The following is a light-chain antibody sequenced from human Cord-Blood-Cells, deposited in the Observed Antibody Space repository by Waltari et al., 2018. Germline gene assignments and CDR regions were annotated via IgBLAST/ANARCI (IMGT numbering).Light chain of an antibody. CDR1: SNTVGCYHY. CDR3: CSYAGSYTWV. V-gene: IGLV2-11*01. Sequence: QPALTQPRSVSGSPGPSVPIPCPGTSNTVGCYHYFLWYQQPPCKAPKLMIFDVSKRPSGVPDLFSGSKSGNTASLTISGLQAEDEADYYCCSYAGSYTWVFGGGTKLTVL. J-gene: IGLJ3*02. CDR2: DVS.